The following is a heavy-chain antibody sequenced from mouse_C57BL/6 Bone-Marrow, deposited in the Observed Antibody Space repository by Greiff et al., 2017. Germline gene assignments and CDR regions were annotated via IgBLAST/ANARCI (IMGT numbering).Heavy chain of an antibody. V-gene: IGHV1-54*01. CDR1: GYAFTNYL. CDR2: INPGSGGT. D-gene: IGHD1-1*01. J-gene: IGHJ3*01. CDR3: ARSRVTTVVATRFAY. Sequence: VQLQQSGAELVRPGTSVKVSCKASGYAFTNYLIEWVKQRPGQGLEWIGVINPGSGGTNYNEKFKGKASLTADKSSSTAYMQLSSLTSEDSAVYCCARSRVTTVVATRFAYWGQGTLVTVSA.